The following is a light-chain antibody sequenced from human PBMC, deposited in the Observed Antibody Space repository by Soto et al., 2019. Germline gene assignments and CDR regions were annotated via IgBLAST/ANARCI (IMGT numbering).Light chain of an antibody. CDR1: QSVGRY. J-gene: IGKJ4*01. CDR2: DAS. V-gene: IGKV3-11*01. CDR3: QQRSDWPLT. Sequence: EIVLTQSPATLSLSPGESATLSCRASQSVGRYLAWYQQKPGQAPRLLIYDASNRATGIPARFRGGGSGTDFTLPISSLEPEDFAVYYCQQRSDWPLTFGGGTTVEI.